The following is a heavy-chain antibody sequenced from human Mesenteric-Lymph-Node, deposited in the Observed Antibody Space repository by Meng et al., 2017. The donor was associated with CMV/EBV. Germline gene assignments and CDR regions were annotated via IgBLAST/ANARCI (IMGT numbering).Heavy chain of an antibody. V-gene: IGHV4-31*02. Sequence: SISSGGYYWSWIRKHPGKGLEWVEYIYYSGSTYYNPSLKNRVTISVDTSKNQFSLKLSSVTAADAAVYYCARAYSSSWYGYWYFDLWGRGTLVTVSS. CDR2: IYYSGST. CDR1: SISSGGYY. J-gene: IGHJ2*01. CDR3: ARAYSSSWYGYWYFDL. D-gene: IGHD6-13*01.